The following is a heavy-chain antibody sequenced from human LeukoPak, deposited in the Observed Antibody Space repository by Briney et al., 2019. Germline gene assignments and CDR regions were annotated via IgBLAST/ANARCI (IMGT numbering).Heavy chain of an antibody. CDR2: ISAYNGNT. Sequence: ASVKVSCKASGYTFTSYGISWVRQAPGQGLEWMGWISAYNGNTNYAQKLQGRVTMTTDTSTSTAYMELRSLRSDDTAVYYCARAQGVLVVAGYIDYWGQGTLVTVSS. CDR3: ARAQGVLVVAGYIDY. J-gene: IGHJ4*02. V-gene: IGHV1-18*01. CDR1: GYTFTSYG. D-gene: IGHD6-19*01.